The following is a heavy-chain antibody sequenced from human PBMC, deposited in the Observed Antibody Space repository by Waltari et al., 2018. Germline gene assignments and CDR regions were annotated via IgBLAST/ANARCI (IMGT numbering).Heavy chain of an antibody. CDR1: GVSSSSAY. D-gene: IGHD6-13*01. J-gene: IGHJ4*02. CDR2: IYGSGGNI. CDR3: ARGSTNWSGINY. V-gene: IGHV4-4*07. Sequence: QVQLQESGPGLVKPSETLSLTCTVSGVSSSSAYWGWIRQPPGKGLEWIGRIYGSGGNIDSNPSLKSRVTISTDTSMNQFSLRLTSVSAADTAVYYCARGSTNWSGINYWGQGVLVTVSS.